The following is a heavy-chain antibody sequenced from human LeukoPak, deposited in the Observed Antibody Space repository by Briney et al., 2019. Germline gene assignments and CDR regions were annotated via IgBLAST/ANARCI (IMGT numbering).Heavy chain of an antibody. V-gene: IGHV4-59*01. CDR1: GGSITNYY. D-gene: IGHD1-26*01. CDR3: ARHGGRYHYAMDV. J-gene: IGHJ6*02. CDR2: IYYSGST. Sequence: PSETLSLTCTVSGGSITNYYWSWIRQPPGKGLEWIGYIYYSGSTNYNPSLKSRVTISVDTSKNQLSLKLTSVTAADTAVYYCARHGGRYHYAMDVWGQGTTVTVSS.